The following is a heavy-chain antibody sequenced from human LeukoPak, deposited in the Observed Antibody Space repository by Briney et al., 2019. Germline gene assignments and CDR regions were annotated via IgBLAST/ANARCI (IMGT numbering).Heavy chain of an antibody. CDR3: ARDVGSRHSGWYTPEYFDY. J-gene: IGHJ4*02. Sequence: GGSLRLSCAASGFTFSSYWMSWVRQAPGKGLKWVANIKQDGSEKYYVDSVKGRFTISRDNAKNSLYLRMNSLRAEDTAVYYCARDVGSRHSGWYTPEYFDYWGQGTLVTVSS. CDR1: GFTFSSYW. CDR2: IKQDGSEK. D-gene: IGHD6-19*01. V-gene: IGHV3-7*05.